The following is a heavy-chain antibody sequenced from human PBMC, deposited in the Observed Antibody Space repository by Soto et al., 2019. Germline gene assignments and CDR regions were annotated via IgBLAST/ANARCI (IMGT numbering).Heavy chain of an antibody. J-gene: IGHJ3*02. Sequence: GGSLRLSCAASGFTFSSYGMHWVRQAPGKGLEWVAVISYDGSNKYYADSVKGRFTISRDNSKNTLYLQMNSLRAEDTAVYYCAKPLAYYYDSSGYPDDAFDIWGQGTMVTVSS. CDR2: ISYDGSNK. CDR1: GFTFSSYG. V-gene: IGHV3-30*18. D-gene: IGHD3-22*01. CDR3: AKPLAYYYDSSGYPDDAFDI.